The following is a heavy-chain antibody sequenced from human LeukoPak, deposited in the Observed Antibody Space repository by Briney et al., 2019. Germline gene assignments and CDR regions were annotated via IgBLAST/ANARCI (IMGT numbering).Heavy chain of an antibody. V-gene: IGHV4-38-2*01. J-gene: IGHJ4*02. Sequence: PSETLSLTCAVSGYSISSGYYWGWIRQPPGKGLEWIGEINHSGSTNYNPSLKSRVTISVDTSKNQFSLKLSSVTAADTAVYYRARVRRRDGYKLDYWGQGTLVTVSS. CDR3: ARVRRRDGYKLDY. CDR1: GYSISSGYY. D-gene: IGHD5-24*01. CDR2: INHSGST.